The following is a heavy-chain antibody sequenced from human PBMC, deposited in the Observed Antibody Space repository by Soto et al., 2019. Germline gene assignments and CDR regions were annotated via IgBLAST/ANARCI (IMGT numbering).Heavy chain of an antibody. CDR2: IYHSGST. Sequence: PSVTMSLTCPVAGATIISYYLSWIRKPPGKGLEWIGYIYHSGSTNYNPSLKSRVTISVDTSMNHFSLKLSSVTAADTAVYYCARHEGYCTSTSCYYYYGLDVWGQGTTVTVSS. D-gene: IGHD2-2*01. CDR3: ARHEGYCTSTSCYYYYGLDV. J-gene: IGHJ6*02. CDR1: GATIISYY. V-gene: IGHV4-59*08.